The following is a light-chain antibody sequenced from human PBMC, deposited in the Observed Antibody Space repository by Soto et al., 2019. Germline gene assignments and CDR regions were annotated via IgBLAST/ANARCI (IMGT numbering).Light chain of an antibody. CDR1: QSISNY. CDR3: QQSYTRT. CDR2: AAS. Sequence: DVQLAQSPSSLSASVEVRVSLSCRASQSISNYLNWYQQKPGKAXXGLIFAASRLQSGVPSRFSGSGSGTDFTLTISSLQPEDFATYYCQQSYTRTFGQGTKVDIK. V-gene: IGKV1-39*01. J-gene: IGKJ1*01.